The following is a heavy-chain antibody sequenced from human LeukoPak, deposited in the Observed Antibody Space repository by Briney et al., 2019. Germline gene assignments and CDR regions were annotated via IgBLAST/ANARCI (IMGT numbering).Heavy chain of an antibody. J-gene: IGHJ4*02. CDR1: GFAFSRFA. CDR3: AKDANYYDSSGFFIPFDY. V-gene: IGHV3-23*01. Sequence: GGSLRLSCSASGFAFSRFAMTWVRHLPGKGLDWVSTISGNGHQTYYGDSVKGRFSVSRDNSKNILYLQMDSLRADDSALYYCAKDANYYDSSGFFIPFDYWGQGTLVSVSS. D-gene: IGHD3-22*01. CDR2: ISGNGHQT.